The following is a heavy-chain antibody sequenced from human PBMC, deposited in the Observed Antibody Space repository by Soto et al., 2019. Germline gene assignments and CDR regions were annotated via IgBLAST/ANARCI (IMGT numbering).Heavy chain of an antibody. CDR1: GGSVSSGDYQ. CDR3: ARDQGNSLDI. Sequence: SETLSLTCTVSGGSVSSGDYQWTWIRQPPGKGLEWIGHIYYTGATYYNPSLKTRLTISLDTSKNQVSLSLNSVTAADTDVYYCARDQGNSLDIWGQGRMVTV. CDR2: IYYTGAT. J-gene: IGHJ3*02. V-gene: IGHV4-30-4*01.